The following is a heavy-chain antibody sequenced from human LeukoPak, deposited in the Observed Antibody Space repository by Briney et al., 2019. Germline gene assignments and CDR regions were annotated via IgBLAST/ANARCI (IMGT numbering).Heavy chain of an antibody. D-gene: IGHD5-18*01. CDR1: GFTFSSYC. CDR2: IKQDGSEK. V-gene: IGHV3-7*01. Sequence: GGSLRLSCAASGFTFSSYCMSWVRQAPGKGLEWVANIKQDGSEKYYVDSVKGRFTISRDNAKNSLYLQVNSLRAEDTAVYYCARAGYSYADYWGQGTLVTVSS. CDR3: ARAGYSYADY. J-gene: IGHJ4*02.